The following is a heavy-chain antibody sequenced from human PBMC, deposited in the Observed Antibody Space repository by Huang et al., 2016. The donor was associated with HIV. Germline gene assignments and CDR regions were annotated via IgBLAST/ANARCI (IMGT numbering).Heavy chain of an antibody. CDR3: ARGRSDWNPADY. D-gene: IGHD1-1*01. CDR1: GFSFSSYG. J-gene: IGHJ4*02. V-gene: IGHV3-30*02. Sequence: QVQLVESGGGVVQPGGSLRLSCAASGFSFSSYGMHWVRQAPAKGLEWVAFIRYDGGNKFYADSVKGRFSISRDNSKDTLYLQMNSLTTDDTAVYYCARGRSDWNPADYWGQGTLVTVSS. CDR2: IRYDGGNK.